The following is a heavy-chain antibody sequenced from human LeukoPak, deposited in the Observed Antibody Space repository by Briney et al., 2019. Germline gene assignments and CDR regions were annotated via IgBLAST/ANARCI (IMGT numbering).Heavy chain of an antibody. CDR2: IYTSGSA. CDR1: GGSISSGSYY. Sequence: SQTLSLTCTVSGGSISSGSYYWSWIRQPAGKGLEWIGRIYTSGSANYNPSLKSRVTISVDTSKNRFSLKLSSVTAADTAVYYCARDLGYYYDSSGYGGWLGYFDYWGQGTLVTVSS. V-gene: IGHV4-61*02. D-gene: IGHD3-22*01. CDR3: ARDLGYYYDSSGYGGWLGYFDY. J-gene: IGHJ4*02.